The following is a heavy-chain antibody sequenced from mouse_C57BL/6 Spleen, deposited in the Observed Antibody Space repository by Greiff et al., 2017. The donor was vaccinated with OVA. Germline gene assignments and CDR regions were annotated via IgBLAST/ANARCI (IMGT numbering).Heavy chain of an antibody. CDR1: GYAFSSSW. Sequence: VQLQQSGPELVKPGASVKISCKASGYAFSSSWMNWVKQRPGKGLEWIGRIYPGDGDTNYNGKFKGKATLTADKSSSTAYMQLSRLTSEDSAVYFCAREGLRRTGGFDYWGQGTTLTVSS. D-gene: IGHD2-4*01. CDR2: IYPGDGDT. CDR3: AREGLRRTGGFDY. V-gene: IGHV1-82*01. J-gene: IGHJ2*01.